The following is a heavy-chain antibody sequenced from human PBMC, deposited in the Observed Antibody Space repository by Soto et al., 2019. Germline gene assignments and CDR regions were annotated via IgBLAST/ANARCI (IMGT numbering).Heavy chain of an antibody. V-gene: IGHV3-23*01. Sequence: GGSLRLSCAASGFSFPSFAMSWVRQAPGKGLEWVSAIGAGSAGTHYADSVKGRFTISRDDSKNTPYLEMNSLRADDTAVYYCAAPRVWVARTRYFDPWGQGTPVTVPQ. CDR3: AAPRVWVARTRYFDP. J-gene: IGHJ5*02. CDR1: GFSFPSFA. D-gene: IGHD3-16*01. CDR2: IGAGSAGT.